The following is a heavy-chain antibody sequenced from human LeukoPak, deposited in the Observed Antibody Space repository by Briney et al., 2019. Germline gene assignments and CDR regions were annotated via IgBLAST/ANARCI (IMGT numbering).Heavy chain of an antibody. J-gene: IGHJ4*02. CDR2: ISGSGGST. CDR3: AKNGVYCSGTTCYIDY. D-gene: IGHD2-2*02. V-gene: IGHV3-23*01. CDR1: GFNVDSKY. Sequence: GGSLRLSCAASGFNVDSKYMNWVRQAPGKGLEWVSGISGSGGSTYYADSVKGRFTISRDNSKNTLYLQVNSLRAEDTAVYYCAKNGVYCSGTTCYIDYWGQGTLVTVSS.